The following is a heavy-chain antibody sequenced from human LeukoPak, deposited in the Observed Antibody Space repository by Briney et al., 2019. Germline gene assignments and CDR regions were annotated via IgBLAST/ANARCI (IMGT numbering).Heavy chain of an antibody. CDR3: ARDSSNIAAGDY. CDR2: IYTSGST. V-gene: IGHV4-4*07. Sequence: SETLSLTCTVSGGSISSYYWSWIRQPAGKGLEWIGRIYTSGSTNYNPSLKSRVTISVDTSKNQFSLKLSSVTAADTAVYYCARDSSNIAAGDYWGQGTLVTVSS. J-gene: IGHJ4*02. CDR1: GGSISSYY. D-gene: IGHD6-13*01.